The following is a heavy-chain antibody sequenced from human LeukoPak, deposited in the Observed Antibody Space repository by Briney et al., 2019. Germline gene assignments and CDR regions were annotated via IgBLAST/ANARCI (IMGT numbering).Heavy chain of an antibody. CDR2: INHSGST. CDR3: ARGSDSSGYYFTLGYYYYYMDV. CDR1: GGSFSGYY. D-gene: IGHD3-22*01. J-gene: IGHJ6*03. Sequence: PSETLSLTCAVYGGSFSGYYWSWIRQPPGKGLEWIGEINHSGSTNYNPSLKSRVTISVDTSKNQFSLKLSSVTAADTAVYYCARGSDSSGYYFTLGYYYYYMDVWGKGTTVTVSS. V-gene: IGHV4-34*01.